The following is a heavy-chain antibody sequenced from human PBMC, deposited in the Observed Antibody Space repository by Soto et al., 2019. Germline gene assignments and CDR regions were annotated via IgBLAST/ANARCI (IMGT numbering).Heavy chain of an antibody. CDR2: IYYSGST. CDR1: GGSISSGDYY. D-gene: IGHD1-1*01. J-gene: IGHJ4*02. CDR3: AIRNWNIDY. Sequence: ASETLSLTCTVSGGSISSGDYYWSWVRQPPGKGLEWIGYIYYSGSTYYNPSLKSRVTISVDTSKNQFSLKLSSVTAADTAVYYCAIRNWNIDYWGQGTLVTVSS. V-gene: IGHV4-30-4*01.